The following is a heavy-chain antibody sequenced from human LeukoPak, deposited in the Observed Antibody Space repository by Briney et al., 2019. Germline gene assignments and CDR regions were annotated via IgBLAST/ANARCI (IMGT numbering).Heavy chain of an antibody. CDR3: ARGGSSGYNYNTFDI. Sequence: GGSLRLSCAASGFTFSSYEMNWVRQAPGKGLEWVSYISSSGSTIYYADSVKGRFTISRDNAKNSLYLQMNSLRAEDTAVYYCARGGSSGYNYNTFDIWGQGTMVTVAS. CDR1: GFTFSSYE. D-gene: IGHD3-22*01. CDR2: ISSSGSTI. J-gene: IGHJ3*02. V-gene: IGHV3-48*03.